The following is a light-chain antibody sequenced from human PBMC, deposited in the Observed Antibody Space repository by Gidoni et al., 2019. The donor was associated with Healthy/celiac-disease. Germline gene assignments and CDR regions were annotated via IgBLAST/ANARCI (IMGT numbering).Light chain of an antibody. J-gene: IGKJ2*01. V-gene: IGKV1-39*01. CDR2: AAS. Sequence: DIQKTQPPSSLSASVGDKVTITSRSSQSISSYLNWYQQKPGEAPKLLIYAASSLPSGVPSMFSGSGSATYFTLTISSLQPEDFATYYCQQSYSTPYPFXPXTKLEIK. CDR1: QSISSY. CDR3: QQSYSTPYP.